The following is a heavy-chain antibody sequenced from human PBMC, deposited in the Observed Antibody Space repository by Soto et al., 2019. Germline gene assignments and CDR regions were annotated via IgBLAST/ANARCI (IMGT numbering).Heavy chain of an antibody. V-gene: IGHV3-13*01. Sequence: PGGSLRLSCAASGFTFSSYDMHWVRQATGKGLEWVSAIGTAGDTYYPGSVKGRFTISRENAKNSLYLQMNSLRAGDTAVYYCARVDNYYYYMDVWGKGTTVTVS. CDR3: ARVDNYYYYMDV. J-gene: IGHJ6*03. CDR2: IGTAGDT. CDR1: GFTFSSYD.